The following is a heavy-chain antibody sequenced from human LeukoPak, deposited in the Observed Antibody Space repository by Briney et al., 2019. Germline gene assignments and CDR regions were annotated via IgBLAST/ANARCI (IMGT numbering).Heavy chain of an antibody. J-gene: IGHJ4*02. CDR2: ISSSSSYI. CDR3: ARGLKSPYYFDY. D-gene: IGHD2-21*02. V-gene: IGHV3-21*04. Sequence: GGSLRLSCAASGFTLSSYSMNWVRQAPGKGLEWVSSISSSSSYIYYADSVKGRFTISRDNAKNSLYVQMDSLRAEDTAVYYCARGLKSPYYFDYWGQGTLVTVSS. CDR1: GFTLSSYS.